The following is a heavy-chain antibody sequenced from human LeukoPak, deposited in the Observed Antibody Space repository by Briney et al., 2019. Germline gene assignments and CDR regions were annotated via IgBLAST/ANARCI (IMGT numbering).Heavy chain of an antibody. J-gene: IGHJ4*02. Sequence: GGSLRLSCAASGFTFTNYAISWVRQAPGRGLEWVSAISGSGGSTYYADSVKGRFTISRDNSKNSLYLQMNSLRAEDTAVYYCARGDWLLDYWGQGTLVTVSS. CDR1: GFTFTNYA. D-gene: IGHD3-9*01. V-gene: IGHV3-23*01. CDR3: ARGDWLLDY. CDR2: ISGSGGST.